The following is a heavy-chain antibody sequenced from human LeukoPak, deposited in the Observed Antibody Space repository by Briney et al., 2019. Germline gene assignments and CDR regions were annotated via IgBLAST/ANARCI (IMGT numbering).Heavy chain of an antibody. V-gene: IGHV3-21*01. CDR2: ISSSSSYI. CDR3: ARDIQLWTRRDFDY. Sequence: GGSLRLSCAASGFTFSSYSKNWVRQAPGKGLEWVSSISSSSSYIYYADSVKGRFTISRDNAKNSLYLQMNSLRAEDTAVYYCARDIQLWTRRDFDYWGQGTLVTVSS. CDR1: GFTFSSYS. J-gene: IGHJ4*02. D-gene: IGHD5-18*01.